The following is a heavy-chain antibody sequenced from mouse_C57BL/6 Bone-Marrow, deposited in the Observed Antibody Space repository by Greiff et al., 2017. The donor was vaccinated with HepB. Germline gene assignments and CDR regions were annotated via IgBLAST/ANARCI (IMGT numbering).Heavy chain of an antibody. D-gene: IGHD1-1*01. CDR2: ISSGSSTI. CDR1: GFTFSDYG. V-gene: IGHV5-17*01. J-gene: IGHJ4*01. CDR3: ARVYYGTPYYAMDY. Sequence: DVHLVESGGGLVKPGGSLKLSCAASGFTFSDYGMHWVRQAPEKGLEWVAYISSGSSTIYYADTVKGRFTISRDNAKNTLFLQMTSLRSEDTAMYYCARVYYGTPYYAMDYWGQGTSVTVSS.